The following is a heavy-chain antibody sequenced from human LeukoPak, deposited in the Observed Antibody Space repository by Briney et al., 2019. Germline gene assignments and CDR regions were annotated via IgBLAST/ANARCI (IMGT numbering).Heavy chain of an antibody. CDR2: ISYDGSNK. J-gene: IGHJ4*02. CDR1: GFTFSSYA. D-gene: IGHD2-2*01. V-gene: IGHV3-30*04. CDR3: ARLRSTSVDY. Sequence: GGSLRLSCAASGFTFSSYAMHWVRQAPGKGLEWVAVISYDGSNKYYADSVKGRFTISRDNSKNTLYLQMNSLRAEDTAVYYCARLRSTSVDYWGQGTQVTISS.